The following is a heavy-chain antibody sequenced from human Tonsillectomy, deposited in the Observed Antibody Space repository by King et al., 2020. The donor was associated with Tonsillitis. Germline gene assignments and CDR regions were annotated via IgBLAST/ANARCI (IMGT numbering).Heavy chain of an antibody. CDR1: GFSLSTSGVG. V-gene: IGHV2-5*01. CDR2: IYWNDDK. Sequence: TLKESGPTLVKPTQTLTLTCTFSGFSLSTSGVGVGWIRQPPGKALEWLALIYWNDDKRYSPSLKSRLTITKDTSKNQVVLTMTNMDPVDTATYYCALSEDSSGWYGLNYGMDVWGRGTTVTVSS. D-gene: IGHD6-19*01. CDR3: ALSEDSSGWYGLNYGMDV. J-gene: IGHJ6*02.